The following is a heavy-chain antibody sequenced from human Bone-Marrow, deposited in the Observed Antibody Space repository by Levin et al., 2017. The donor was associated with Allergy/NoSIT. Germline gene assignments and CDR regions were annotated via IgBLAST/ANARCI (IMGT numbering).Heavy chain of an antibody. V-gene: IGHV1-46*01. CDR3: ASDVADYERRHLFDP. D-gene: IGHD4-17*01. CDR2: INPSGLST. J-gene: IGHJ5*02. CDR1: TSTFTARY. Sequence: GESLKISCKAATSTFTARYIHWVRQAPGQGLEWMGVINPSGLSTSYAQTFQGRVSMTRDSSTKTVYMELTSLTSGDTAVYYCASDVADYERRHLFDPWGQGTLVTVSS.